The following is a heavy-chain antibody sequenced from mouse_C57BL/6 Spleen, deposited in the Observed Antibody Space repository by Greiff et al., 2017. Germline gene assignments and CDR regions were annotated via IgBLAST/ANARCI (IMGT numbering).Heavy chain of an antibody. CDR3: ARSHCGSSPWFAY. CDR1: GYTFTSYW. D-gene: IGHD1-1*01. CDR2: IDPSDSYT. Sequence: QVQLQQPGAELVEPGASVKLSCKASGYTFTSYWMQWVKQRPGQGLEWIGEIDPSDSYTNYNQKFKGKATLTVDPSSSTAYMQLSSLTSEDSAVYYCARSHCGSSPWFAYWGQGTLVTVSA. V-gene: IGHV1-50*01. J-gene: IGHJ3*01.